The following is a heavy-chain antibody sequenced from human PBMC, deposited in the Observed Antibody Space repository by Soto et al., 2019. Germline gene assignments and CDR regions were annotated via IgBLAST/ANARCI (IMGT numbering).Heavy chain of an antibody. CDR1: GGSISSYY. J-gene: IGHJ6*02. CDR3: ACRFGESYYYYGMDV. D-gene: IGHD3-10*01. V-gene: IGHV4-59*01. CDR2: IYYSGST. Sequence: PSETLSLTCTVSGGSISSYYWSWIRQPPGKGLEWIGYIYYSGSTNYNPSLKSRVTISVDTSKSQFSLKLSSVTAADTAVYYCACRFGESYYYYGMDVWGQGTTVTVSS.